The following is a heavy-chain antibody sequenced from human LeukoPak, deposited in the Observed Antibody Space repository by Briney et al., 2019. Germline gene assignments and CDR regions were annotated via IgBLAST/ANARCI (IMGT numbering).Heavy chain of an antibody. D-gene: IGHD3-10*01. CDR3: ARVPLVRGAIVFPAGYFDL. J-gene: IGHJ2*01. CDR1: GYAFTNYG. CDR2: ISAYNGNT. Sequence: ASVKVSCKASGYAFTNYGISWVRQAPGQGLEWMGWISAYNGNTNYAQKFQGRVTMTTDTSTTTTYMDLRSLRSDDTAVYYCARVPLVRGAIVFPAGYFDLWRRGGLVTVCS. V-gene: IGHV1-18*01.